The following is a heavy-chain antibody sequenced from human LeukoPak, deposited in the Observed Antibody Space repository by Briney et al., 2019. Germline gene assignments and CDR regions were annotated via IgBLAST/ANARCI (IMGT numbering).Heavy chain of an antibody. Sequence: TTSETLSLTCTVSGGSISSYYWSWIRQPPGKGLEWIGYIYYSGSTNYNPSLKSRVTISVDTSKNQFSLKLSSVTAADTAVYYCAGSMVRGPFDYWGQGTLVTVSS. J-gene: IGHJ4*02. CDR1: GGSISSYY. CDR3: AGSMVRGPFDY. V-gene: IGHV4-59*01. CDR2: IYYSGST. D-gene: IGHD3-10*01.